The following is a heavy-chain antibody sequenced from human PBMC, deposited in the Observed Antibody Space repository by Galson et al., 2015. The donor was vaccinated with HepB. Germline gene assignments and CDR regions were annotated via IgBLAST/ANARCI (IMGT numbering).Heavy chain of an antibody. CDR3: ARDPIAVAGTHFDY. V-gene: IGHV3-7*03. Sequence: SLRLSCAASGFTFSTYWMNWVRQAPGKGLEWVASIKQDGSEIYYVDSVKGRFTISRDNAKNSLYLQMNSLRAEDTAVYHCARDPIAVAGTHFDYWGQGTLVTVSS. J-gene: IGHJ4*02. CDR1: GFTFSTYW. CDR2: IKQDGSEI. D-gene: IGHD6-19*01.